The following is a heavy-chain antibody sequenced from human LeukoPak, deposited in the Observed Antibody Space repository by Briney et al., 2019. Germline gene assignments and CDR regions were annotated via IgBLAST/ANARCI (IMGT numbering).Heavy chain of an antibody. CDR2: ISAYNGNT. Sequence: ASVKVSCKASGYTFTSYGISWVRQAPGQGLEWMGWISAYNGNTNYAQKPQGRVTMTTDTSTSTAYMELRSLRSDDTAVYYCARAGGYYGSGSFDYWGQGTLVTVSS. V-gene: IGHV1-18*01. CDR1: GYTFTSYG. J-gene: IGHJ4*02. D-gene: IGHD3-10*01. CDR3: ARAGGYYGSGSFDY.